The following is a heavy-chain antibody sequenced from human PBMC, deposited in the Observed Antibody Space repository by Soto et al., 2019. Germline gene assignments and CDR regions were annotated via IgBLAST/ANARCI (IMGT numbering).Heavy chain of an antibody. CDR3: TNYAFSGAPKAGAFDY. CDR1: GFTFTNHP. J-gene: IGHJ4*02. V-gene: IGHV3-23*01. Sequence: GGSLRLSCAASGFTFTNHPMTWVRQAPGKGLEWVSTITVNGAGTYYAGSVRGRFTISRDNSKNTLYLQMNSLRAEDTAVYYCTNYAFSGAPKAGAFDYWGQGTLVTVSS. D-gene: IGHD2-15*01. CDR2: ITVNGAGT.